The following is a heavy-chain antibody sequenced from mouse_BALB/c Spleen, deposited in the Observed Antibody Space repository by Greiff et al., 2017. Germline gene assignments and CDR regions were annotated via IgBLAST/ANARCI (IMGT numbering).Heavy chain of an antibody. CDR3: ARNGNYLYWYFDV. Sequence: VQLQQSGPELVKPGASVKISCKASGYAFSSSWMNWVKQRPGQGLEWIGRIYPGDGDTNYNGKFKGKATLTADKSSSTAYMQLSSLTSVDSAVYFCARNGNYLYWYFDVWGAGTTVTVSS. CDR2: IYPGDGDT. J-gene: IGHJ1*01. CDR1: GYAFSSSW. V-gene: IGHV1-82*01. D-gene: IGHD2-1*01.